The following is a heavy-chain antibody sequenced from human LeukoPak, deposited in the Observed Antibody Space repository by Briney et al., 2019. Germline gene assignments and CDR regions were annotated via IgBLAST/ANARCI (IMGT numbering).Heavy chain of an antibody. V-gene: IGHV4-39*07. Sequence: SETLSLICTVSVGSISSSSYYWGWIRQPPGKGLEWIGSIYYSGSTYYNPSLKSRVTISVDTSKNQFSLKLSSVTAADTAVYYCARGPHSSSWRYYFDYWGQGTLVTVSS. CDR1: VGSISSSSYY. D-gene: IGHD6-13*01. J-gene: IGHJ4*02. CDR2: IYYSGST. CDR3: ARGPHSSSWRYYFDY.